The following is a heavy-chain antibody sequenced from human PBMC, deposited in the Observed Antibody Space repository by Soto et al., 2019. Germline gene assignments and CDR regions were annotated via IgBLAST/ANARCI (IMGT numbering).Heavy chain of an antibody. D-gene: IGHD5-12*01. V-gene: IGHV1-69*06. Sequence: GASVKVSCKASGGTFSSYAISWVRQAPGQGLEWMGGIIPIFGTANYAQKFQGRVTITADKSTSTAYMELSSLRSEDTAVYYCASSRRDGYRYRFWGQGTLVTVSS. CDR1: GGTFSSYA. J-gene: IGHJ4*02. CDR2: IIPIFGTA. CDR3: ASSRRDGYRYRF.